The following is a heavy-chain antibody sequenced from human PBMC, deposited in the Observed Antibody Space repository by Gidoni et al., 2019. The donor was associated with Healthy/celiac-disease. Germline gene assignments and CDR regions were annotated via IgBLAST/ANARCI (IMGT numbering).Heavy chain of an antibody. V-gene: IGHV3-23*01. Sequence: EVQLLESGGGLVQPGGSLRRSCAAYGFNVSDYAMTWVRPAPGRGLGWVSGMTGSGGSTYDADSVKGRFTISRDNSKNTLYLQMNSLRAEDTAVYYCVKYLGDGYDYWGQGTLVTVSS. J-gene: IGHJ4*02. CDR1: GFNVSDYA. D-gene: IGHD3-16*01. CDR2: MTGSGGST. CDR3: VKYLGDGYDY.